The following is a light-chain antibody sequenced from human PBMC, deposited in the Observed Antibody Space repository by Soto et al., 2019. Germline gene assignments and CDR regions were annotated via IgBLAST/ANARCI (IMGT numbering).Light chain of an antibody. J-gene: IGKJ4*01. CDR1: QSISSW. CDR3: QQYDSFSLT. Sequence: DIQMTQSPSTLSASVGDRVTITCRASQSISSWLAWYQQKPGKAPKLLIQKASSLESGVPSRFSGSGSGTEFTLTISRLQPDDFATYYCQQYDSFSLTFGGGTKVEIK. V-gene: IGKV1-5*03. CDR2: KAS.